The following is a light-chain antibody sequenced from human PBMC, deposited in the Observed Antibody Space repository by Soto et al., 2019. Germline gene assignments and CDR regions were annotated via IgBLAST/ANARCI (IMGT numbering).Light chain of an antibody. CDR2: TNN. J-gene: IGLJ1*01. Sequence: QSVLTQPPSVSGAPGQRVTISCTGSSSNIGAGYDVHWYQHLQGTAPKLLIYTNNNRPSGVPDRFSGSKSGTAASLAITGLQGEDAADYYCQSSDSSRSPRDVFGRGTKVTVL. CDR3: QSSDSSRSPRDV. V-gene: IGLV1-40*01. CDR1: SSNIGAGYD.